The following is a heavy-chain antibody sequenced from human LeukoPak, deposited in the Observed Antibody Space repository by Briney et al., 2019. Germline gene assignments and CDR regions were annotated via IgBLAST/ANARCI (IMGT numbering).Heavy chain of an antibody. CDR3: ARVFKGY. V-gene: IGHV4-39*01. Sequence: GSLRLSCAASAFTFSSYEMNWVRQPPGKGLEWIGSIYYSGSTYYNPSLKSRVTISVDTSKNQFSLKLSSVTAADTAVYYCARVFKGYWGQGTLVTVSS. CDR1: AFTFSSYE. CDR2: IYYSGST. J-gene: IGHJ4*02.